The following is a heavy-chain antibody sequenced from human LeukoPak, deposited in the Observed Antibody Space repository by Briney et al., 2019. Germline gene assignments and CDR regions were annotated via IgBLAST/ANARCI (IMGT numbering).Heavy chain of an antibody. CDR3: ARHRIAAADDAFEI. Sequence: SETLSLTCTVSGGSISSSSYYWGWIRQPPGKGLEWIGTIYYSGSTYYNPSLKSRVTISVDTYKNLFSLKLSSVTAADTAVYYCARHRIAAADDAFEIWGQGTRVTVSS. CDR2: IYYSGST. J-gene: IGHJ3*02. CDR1: GGSISSSSYY. V-gene: IGHV4-39*01. D-gene: IGHD6-13*01.